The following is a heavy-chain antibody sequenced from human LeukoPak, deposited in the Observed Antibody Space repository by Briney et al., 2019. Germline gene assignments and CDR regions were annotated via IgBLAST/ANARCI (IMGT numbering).Heavy chain of an antibody. V-gene: IGHV3-30-3*01. CDR2: ISYDGSNK. CDR3: VRELAT. D-gene: IGHD6-6*01. Sequence: GRSLRLSCAASGFTFSSYAMHWVRQAPGKGLEWVAVISYDGSNKYYADSVKGRFTISRDNAKNSLYLQMNSLRAEDTAVYYCVRELATWGQGTLVTVSS. J-gene: IGHJ4*02. CDR1: GFTFSSYA.